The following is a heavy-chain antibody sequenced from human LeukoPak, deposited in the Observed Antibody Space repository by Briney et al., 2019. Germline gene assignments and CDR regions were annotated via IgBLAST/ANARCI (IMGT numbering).Heavy chain of an antibody. J-gene: IGHJ2*01. CDR1: GFTFSDYY. V-gene: IGHV3-11*04. Sequence: GGSLRLSCAASGFTFSDYYMSWIRQASGKGLEWVSYISSSGSTIYYADSVKGRFTISRDNAKNSLYLQMNSLRAEDTAVYYCARIYTHWYFDLWGRGALVTVSS. CDR2: ISSSGSTI. D-gene: IGHD2-2*02. CDR3: ARIYTHWYFDL.